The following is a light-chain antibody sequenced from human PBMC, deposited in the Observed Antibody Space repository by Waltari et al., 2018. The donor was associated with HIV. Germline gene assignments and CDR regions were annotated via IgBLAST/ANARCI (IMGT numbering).Light chain of an antibody. CDR3: QSYDTTLSGWV. V-gene: IGLV1-40*01. CDR2: GNT. CDR1: HPNIGAGYH. Sequence: QSVLTQPPSVSGAPGQRVAISCTGTHPNIGAGYHLPWYPHLPVTAPKLLIYGNTVRPSGVPDRFSGSKSGTSASLAITGLQADDEADYYCQSYDTTLSGWVFGGGTKLTVL. J-gene: IGLJ3*02.